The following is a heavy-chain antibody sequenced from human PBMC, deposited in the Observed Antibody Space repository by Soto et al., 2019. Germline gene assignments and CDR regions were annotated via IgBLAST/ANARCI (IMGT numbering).Heavy chain of an antibody. CDR2: IIPILGIA. CDR1: GGTFSSYT. V-gene: IGHV1-69*08. J-gene: IGHJ4*02. D-gene: IGHD6-19*01. Sequence: QVQLVQSGAEVKKPGSSVKVSCKASGGTFSSYTISWVRQAPGQGLEWMGRIIPILGIANYAQKFQGRVTITADKSTSTAYMELSSLRSEDTAVYYCAREAVAGYYFDNWGQGTLVTVSS. CDR3: AREAVAGYYFDN.